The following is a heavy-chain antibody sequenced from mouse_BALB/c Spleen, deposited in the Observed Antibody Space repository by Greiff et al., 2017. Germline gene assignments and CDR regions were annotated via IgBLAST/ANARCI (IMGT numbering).Heavy chain of an antibody. CDR1: GFAFSSYD. CDR2: ISSGGGST. J-gene: IGHJ3*01. CDR3: ARHGTGTLWFAY. V-gene: IGHV5-12-1*01. D-gene: IGHD4-1*01. Sequence: EGKLVESGAGLVKPGGSLKLSCAASGFAFSSYDMSWVRQTPGKRLEWVAYISSGGGSTYYPDTVKGRFTISRDNAKNTLYLQMSSLKSEDTAMYYCARHGTGTLWFAYWGQGTLVTVSA.